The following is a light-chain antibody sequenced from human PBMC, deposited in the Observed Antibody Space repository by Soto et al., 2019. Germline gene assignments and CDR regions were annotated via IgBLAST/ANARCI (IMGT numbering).Light chain of an antibody. V-gene: IGLV1-51*01. CDR1: SSIIGNNY. CDR3: GTWDSSLSAVV. Sequence: QSVLTQPPSVSAAPGQKVTISCSGSSSIIGNNYVSWYQQLPRTAPKLLIYDNNNRPSGIPDRFSGSKSGTSATLGITGLQTGDEADYFCGTWDSSLSAVVFGGGTKLTVL. CDR2: DNN. J-gene: IGLJ2*01.